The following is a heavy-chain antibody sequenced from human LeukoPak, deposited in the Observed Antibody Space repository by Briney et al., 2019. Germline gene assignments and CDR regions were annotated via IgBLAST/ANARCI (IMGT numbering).Heavy chain of an antibody. CDR3: AELGITMIGGV. Sequence: GGSLRLSCAASGFMFSSYAMSWVRQAPGKGLERVSGFGDSGGNTYYADSVKGRFTISRDNSKNTLYLQMSSLRAEDTAVYYCAELGITMIGGVWGKGTTVTISS. D-gene: IGHD3-10*02. CDR1: GFMFSSYA. V-gene: IGHV3-23*01. J-gene: IGHJ6*04. CDR2: FGDSGGNT.